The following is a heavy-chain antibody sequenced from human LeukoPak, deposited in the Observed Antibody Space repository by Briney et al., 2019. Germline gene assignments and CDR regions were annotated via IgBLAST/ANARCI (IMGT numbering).Heavy chain of an antibody. J-gene: IGHJ4*02. CDR1: GFTFTSYA. CDR2: ISGSGDIT. V-gene: IGHV3-23*01. Sequence: PGGSLRLSCAASGFTFTSYAMNWVRQAPGKGLEWVSFISGSGDITYYADSVKGRFTISRDNSKNTLYLQMNSLRAEDTALYYCAKSRGESRGASNYWGQGTLATVSS. D-gene: IGHD1-26*01. CDR3: AKSRGESRGASNY.